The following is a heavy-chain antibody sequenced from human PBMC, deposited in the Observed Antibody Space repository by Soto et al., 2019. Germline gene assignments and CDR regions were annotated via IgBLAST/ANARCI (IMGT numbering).Heavy chain of an antibody. Sequence: SETLSLTCTVSGGSISSYYWSWIRQPPGKGLEWIGYIYYSGSTNYNPSLKSRVTISVDTSKNQFSLKLSSVTAADTAVYYCARGRYSSSWTRVDAFDIWGQGTMVTVSS. CDR3: ARGRYSSSWTRVDAFDI. D-gene: IGHD6-13*01. J-gene: IGHJ3*02. CDR2: IYYSGST. CDR1: GGSISSYY. V-gene: IGHV4-59*01.